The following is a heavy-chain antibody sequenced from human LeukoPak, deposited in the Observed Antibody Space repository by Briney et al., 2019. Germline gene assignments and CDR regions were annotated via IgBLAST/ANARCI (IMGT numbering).Heavy chain of an antibody. Sequence: QPGGSLRLSCAASGFTFSSYAMHWVRQAPGKGLEWVAVISYDGSNKYYADSVKGRFTISRDNSKNTLYLQMSSLRAEDTAVYYCAKDLDYDSSGYTDWGQGTLVTVSS. CDR1: GFTFSSYA. D-gene: IGHD3-22*01. J-gene: IGHJ4*02. CDR3: AKDLDYDSSGYTD. V-gene: IGHV3-30*04. CDR2: ISYDGSNK.